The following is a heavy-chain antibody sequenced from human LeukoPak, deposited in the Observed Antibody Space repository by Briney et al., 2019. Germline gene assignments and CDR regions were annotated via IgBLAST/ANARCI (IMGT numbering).Heavy chain of an antibody. Sequence: PGRSLRLSCTASGFTFGDYAMSWVRQAPEKGLEGVGLIRSKAYGGTTEYAASVKGRFTVSRDDSKSIAYLQMNSLKTEDTAVYYCSRLYNGYFDYWGQGTLVTVSS. CDR3: SRLYNGYFDY. CDR1: GFTFGDYA. J-gene: IGHJ4*02. D-gene: IGHD3-10*01. CDR2: IRSKAYGGTT. V-gene: IGHV3-49*04.